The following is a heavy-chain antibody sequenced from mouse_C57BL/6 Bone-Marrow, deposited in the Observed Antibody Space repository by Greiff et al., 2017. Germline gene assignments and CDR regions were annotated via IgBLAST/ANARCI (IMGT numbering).Heavy chain of an antibody. CDR3: ASRIGSYYGSSRYFDV. CDR2: IYPRSGNT. CDR1: GYTFTSYG. V-gene: IGHV1-81*01. D-gene: IGHD1-1*01. Sequence: VQLQQSGAELARPGASVKLSCKASGYTFTSYGISWVKQRTGQGLEWIGEIYPRSGNTYYNEKFKGKATLTADKSSSTAYRELRSLTSEDSAVYFCASRIGSYYGSSRYFDVWGTGTTVTVSS. J-gene: IGHJ1*03.